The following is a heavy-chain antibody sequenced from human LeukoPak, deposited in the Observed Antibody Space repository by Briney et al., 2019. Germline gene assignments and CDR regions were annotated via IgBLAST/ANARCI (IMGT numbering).Heavy chain of an antibody. Sequence: PSETLSLTCTVSGGSISSYYWSWIRQPAGKGLEWIGRIYSSGSTNYNPSLKSRVTMSIDTSKNQFSLNLTSVTAADTAVYYCATRSTGVAATFDSWGQGALVTVSS. D-gene: IGHD2-15*01. CDR3: ATRSTGVAATFDS. CDR2: IYSSGST. V-gene: IGHV4-4*07. CDR1: GGSISSYY. J-gene: IGHJ4*02.